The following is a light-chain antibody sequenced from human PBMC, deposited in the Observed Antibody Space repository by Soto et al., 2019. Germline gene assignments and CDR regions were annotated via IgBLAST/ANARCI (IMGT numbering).Light chain of an antibody. CDR1: SSDVGGFNY. CDR2: DVT. Sequence: QPALTQPASVSGSPGQSITISCTGTSSDVGGFNYVSWYQQHPGKAPKPMIYDVTNRPSGVSYRFSGSKSGNTASLTISGLQAEDEADYYCNSYTSSSTYVFGTGTKVTVL. J-gene: IGLJ1*01. V-gene: IGLV2-14*03. CDR3: NSYTSSSTYV.